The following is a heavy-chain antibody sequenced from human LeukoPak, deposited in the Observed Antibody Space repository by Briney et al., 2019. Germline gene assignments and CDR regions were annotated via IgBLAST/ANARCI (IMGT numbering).Heavy chain of an antibody. J-gene: IGHJ4*02. CDR3: ARDPHYGDANYYFDY. CDR2: INSDGSST. CDR1: GFTFSSYW. V-gene: IGHV3-74*01. Sequence: PGGSLRLSCAAYGFTFSSYWMHWVRQAPGKGLVWVSRINSDGSSTSYADSVKGRFTISRDNAKNTLYPQMNSLRAEDTAVYYCARDPHYGDANYYFDYWGQGTLVTVSS. D-gene: IGHD4-17*01.